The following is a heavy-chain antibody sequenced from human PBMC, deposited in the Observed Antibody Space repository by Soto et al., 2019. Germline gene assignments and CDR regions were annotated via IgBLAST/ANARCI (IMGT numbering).Heavy chain of an antibody. Sequence: ASVKVSCKASGYTFTGYYIHWVRQAPGQGLEWMGIINPSGGSTSYAQKFQGRVTMTRDTSTSTVYMELSSLRSEDTAVYYCARDSPDSSGYWDAFDIWGQGTMVTVSS. CDR2: INPSGGST. V-gene: IGHV1-46*03. D-gene: IGHD3-22*01. J-gene: IGHJ3*02. CDR1: GYTFTGYY. CDR3: ARDSPDSSGYWDAFDI.